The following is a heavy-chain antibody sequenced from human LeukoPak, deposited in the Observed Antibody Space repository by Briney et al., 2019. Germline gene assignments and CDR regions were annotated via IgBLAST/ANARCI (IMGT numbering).Heavy chain of an antibody. J-gene: IGHJ4*02. V-gene: IGHV4-39*01. Sequence: SETLSLTCTVSGGSISSSSYYWGWIRQPPGKGLEWIGSIYYSGSTYYNPSLKSRVTISVDTSKNQFSLKLSSVTAADTAVYYCAATNFYDNTGGRGYYFDYWGQGTLVTVSS. CDR1: GGSISSSSYY. D-gene: IGHD3-22*01. CDR3: AATNFYDNTGGRGYYFDY. CDR2: IYYSGST.